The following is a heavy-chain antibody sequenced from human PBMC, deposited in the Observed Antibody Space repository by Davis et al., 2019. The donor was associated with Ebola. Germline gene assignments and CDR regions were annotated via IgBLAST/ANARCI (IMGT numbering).Heavy chain of an antibody. D-gene: IGHD5-18*01. CDR3: ARVGLGYNYGFLN. CDR1: EFTFSSYW. Sequence: GESLKISCAASEFTFSSYWMTWVRQAPGKGLEGVANIKQDGSEKYYVDSVKGRFIISRDNAKKSLYLQMNSLRGEDTAVYYCARVGLGYNYGFLNWGQGTLVTVSS. J-gene: IGHJ4*02. V-gene: IGHV3-7*01. CDR2: IKQDGSEK.